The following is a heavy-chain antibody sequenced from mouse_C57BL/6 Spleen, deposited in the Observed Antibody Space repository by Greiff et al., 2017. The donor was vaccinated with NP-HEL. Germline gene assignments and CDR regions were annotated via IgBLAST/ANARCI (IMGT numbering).Heavy chain of an antibody. D-gene: IGHD2-1*01. CDR3: ARAFYYGNPWFAY. V-gene: IGHV5-4*03. CDR1: GFTFSSYA. CDR2: ISDGGSYT. J-gene: IGHJ3*01. Sequence: EVKLMESGGGLVKPGGFLKLSCAASGFTFSSYAMSWVRQTPEKRLEWVATISDGGSYTYYPDNVKGRFTISRDNAKNNLYLQMSHLKSEDTAMYYCARAFYYGNPWFAYWGQGTLVTVSA.